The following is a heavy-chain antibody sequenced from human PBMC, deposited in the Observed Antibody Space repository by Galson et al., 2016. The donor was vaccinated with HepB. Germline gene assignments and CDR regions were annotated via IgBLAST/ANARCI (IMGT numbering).Heavy chain of an antibody. Sequence: SLRLSCATSGFTFRSYAMHWVRQAPGKGLDWVSLISYDGSNQYYADSVKGRFSISRDNLRATVYLHMNSLRDEDTAVSYCAKNPINKNYFYMDLWGTGTTVIVSS. D-gene: IGHD1/OR15-1a*01. V-gene: IGHV3-30*18. CDR3: AKNPINKNYFYMDL. J-gene: IGHJ6*03. CDR1: GFTFRSYA. CDR2: ISYDGSNQ.